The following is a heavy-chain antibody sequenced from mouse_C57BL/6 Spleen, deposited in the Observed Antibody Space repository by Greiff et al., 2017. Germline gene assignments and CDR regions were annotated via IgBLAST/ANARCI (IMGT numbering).Heavy chain of an antibody. D-gene: IGHD3-2*02. CDR2: ISDGGSYT. CDR1: GFTFSSYA. V-gene: IGHV5-4*01. CDR3: EREQLRYCDY. Sequence: VQLKESGGGLVKPGGSLKLSCAASGFTFSSYAMSWVRQTPEKRLEWVATISDGGSYTDYPDNVKGRFTISRDNAKNNLYLQMSHLKSEDTAMYDWEREQLRYCDYWGQGTTLTVSS. J-gene: IGHJ2*01.